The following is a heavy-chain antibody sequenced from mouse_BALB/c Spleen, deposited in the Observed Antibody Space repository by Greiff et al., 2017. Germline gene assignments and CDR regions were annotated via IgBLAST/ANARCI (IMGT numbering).Heavy chain of an antibody. CDR2: ISSGGSYT. Sequence: EVKVVESGGDLVKPGGSLKLSCAASGFTFSSYGMSWVRQTPDKRLEWVATISSGGSYTYYPDSVKGRFTISRDNAKNTLYLQMSSLKSEDTAMYYCARHRGTTADFDYWGQGTTLTVSS. D-gene: IGHD1-2*01. CDR3: ARHRGTTADFDY. V-gene: IGHV5-6*01. CDR1: GFTFSSYG. J-gene: IGHJ2*01.